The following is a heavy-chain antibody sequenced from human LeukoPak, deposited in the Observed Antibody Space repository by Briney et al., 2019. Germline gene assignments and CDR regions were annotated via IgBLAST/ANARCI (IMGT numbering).Heavy chain of an antibody. Sequence: GGSLRLSCAASGFTFSSYEMNWVRQAPGKGLEWVSYISSSGRTIYYADSVKGRFTISRDNAKNSLYLQMNSLRAEDTAVYYCARDGRGVGWFDPWGQGTLVTVSS. D-gene: IGHD3-10*01. CDR2: ISSSGRTI. CDR3: ARDGRGVGWFDP. V-gene: IGHV3-48*03. J-gene: IGHJ5*02. CDR1: GFTFSSYE.